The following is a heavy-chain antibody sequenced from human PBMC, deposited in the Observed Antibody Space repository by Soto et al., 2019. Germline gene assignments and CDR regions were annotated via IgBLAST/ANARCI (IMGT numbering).Heavy chain of an antibody. CDR1: GGSFRGYY. J-gene: IGHJ4*02. D-gene: IGHD5-18*01. CDR3: AREAGDTAMEYFDY. V-gene: IGHV4-34*01. Sequence: SETLSLTGAVYGGSFRGYYWSWIRQPPGKGLEWIGEINHSGSTNYNPSLKSRVNISVDTSKNQFSLKLSSVTAADTAVYYCAREAGDTAMEYFDYWGQGTLVSVSS. CDR2: INHSGST.